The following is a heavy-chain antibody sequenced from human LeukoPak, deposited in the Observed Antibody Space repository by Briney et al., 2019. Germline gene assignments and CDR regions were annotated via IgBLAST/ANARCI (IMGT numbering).Heavy chain of an antibody. CDR2: ISSSGSTI. V-gene: IGHV3-48*03. J-gene: IGHJ4*02. CDR1: GFTFSSYE. D-gene: IGHD6-19*01. CDR3: ARERPRIAVARYYFDY. Sequence: GGSLRLSCAASGFTFSSYEMNWVRQAPGKGLEWVSYISSSGSTIYYADSVKGRFTISRDNAKNSLYLLMNSLRAEDTAVYHCARERPRIAVARYYFDYWGQGTLVTVSS.